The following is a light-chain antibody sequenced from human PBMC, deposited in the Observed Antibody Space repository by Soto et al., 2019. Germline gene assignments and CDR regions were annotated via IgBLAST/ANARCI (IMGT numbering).Light chain of an antibody. CDR1: QSINSF. Sequence: DIQMTQSPSSLSASVGDRVTITCRASQSINSFLNWYQQKPGKAPNLLIYASSTLQSGVPPRFSGSGSGTDFTLTISSLQPEDVATYHCQQTYSTPQFTFGPGTKVAIK. V-gene: IGKV1-39*01. J-gene: IGKJ3*01. CDR3: QQTYSTPQFT. CDR2: ASS.